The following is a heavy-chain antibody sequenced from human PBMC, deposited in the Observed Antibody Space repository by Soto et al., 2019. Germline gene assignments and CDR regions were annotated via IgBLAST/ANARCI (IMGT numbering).Heavy chain of an antibody. Sequence: QVQLVQSGAEVKKPGASVKVSCKASGYTFTSYGISWVRQAPGQGLEWMGWISAYNGNTNYAQKLQGRVTMTTDTSTNTAYMELKSLRSDDTAVYYCAREIGIAAPPGGYYCYGMDVWGQGTTVTVSS. V-gene: IGHV1-18*04. CDR2: ISAYNGNT. J-gene: IGHJ6*02. D-gene: IGHD6-6*01. CDR1: GYTFTSYG. CDR3: AREIGIAAPPGGYYCYGMDV.